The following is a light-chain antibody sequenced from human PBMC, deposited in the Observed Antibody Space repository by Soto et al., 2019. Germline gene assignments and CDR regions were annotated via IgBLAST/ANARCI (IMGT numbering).Light chain of an antibody. J-gene: IGKJ1*01. Sequence: VVMTQSPATLSVSPGEGVTLSCRAGQSVRSNLAWYQQKPGQAPRLLIYGASTRATGIPARFSGSGSGTEFTLSISSLQSEDFAVYYCQQYYNWPRPFGQGTKVDIK. CDR1: QSVRSN. CDR2: GAS. CDR3: QQYYNWPRP. V-gene: IGKV3-15*01.